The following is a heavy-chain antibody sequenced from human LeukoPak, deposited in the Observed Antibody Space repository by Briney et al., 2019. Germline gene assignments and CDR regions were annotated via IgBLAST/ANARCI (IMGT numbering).Heavy chain of an antibody. Sequence: ASVKVSCKASGYTTAYFLHWVRQAPGQGLDWMGWIRPDNGGTNYAQKFQGRVTLTWDTSINTVYMELKGLRSDDTAIYYCTRDIPGVNFDYWGQGTLVTVSS. J-gene: IGHJ4*02. V-gene: IGHV1-2*02. CDR2: IRPDNGGT. CDR3: TRDIPGVNFDY. CDR1: GYTTAYF. D-gene: IGHD3-10*01.